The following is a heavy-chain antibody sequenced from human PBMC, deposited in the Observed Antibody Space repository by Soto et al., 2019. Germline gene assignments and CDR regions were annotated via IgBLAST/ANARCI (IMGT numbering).Heavy chain of an antibody. Sequence: QVQLVQSGAEVKKPGASVKVSRKASGYTFTSYGISWVRQAPGQGLEWMGWISAYNGNTNYAQKLQGRVTMTTDTSTSTAYMELRSLRSDDTAVYYCASAPPSPPDYIWGSYRQYYFDYWGQGTLVTVSS. CDR2: ISAYNGNT. J-gene: IGHJ4*02. CDR1: GYTFTSYG. V-gene: IGHV1-18*01. D-gene: IGHD3-16*02. CDR3: ASAPPSPPDYIWGSYRQYYFDY.